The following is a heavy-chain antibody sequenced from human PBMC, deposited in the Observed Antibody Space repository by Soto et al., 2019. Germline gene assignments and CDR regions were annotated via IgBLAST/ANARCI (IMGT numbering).Heavy chain of an antibody. CDR2: IDPKSGDT. V-gene: IGHV1-2*02. CDR3: ARRHLRDYIRWNFDP. J-gene: IGHJ5*02. Sequence: QVQLVQSGAEVKKPGASVKVSCKASGYTFTDNQIHWLRRAPGQRLEWMGRIDPKSGDTNFAPPYQGRVTMTRDTSTNTVYMELTRLTSGDTAIYFCARRHLRDYIRWNFDPWGQGTLVTVSS. CDR1: GYTFTDNQ. D-gene: IGHD3-16*01.